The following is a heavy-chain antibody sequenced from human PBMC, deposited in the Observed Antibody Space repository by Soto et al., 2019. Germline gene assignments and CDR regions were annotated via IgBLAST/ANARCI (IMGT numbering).Heavy chain of an antibody. Sequence: QVQLVQSGAEVKKPGSSVKVSCKASGGTFSSYAISWVRQAPGQGLEWMGGIIPIFGTANYAQKFQGRVTITADKSTSTAYMELSSLRSEDTAVYYCPRDLAVVVVAAYYYYGMDVWGQGTTVTVSS. CDR2: IIPIFGTA. J-gene: IGHJ6*02. D-gene: IGHD2-15*01. V-gene: IGHV1-69*06. CDR3: PRDLAVVVVAAYYYYGMDV. CDR1: GGTFSSYA.